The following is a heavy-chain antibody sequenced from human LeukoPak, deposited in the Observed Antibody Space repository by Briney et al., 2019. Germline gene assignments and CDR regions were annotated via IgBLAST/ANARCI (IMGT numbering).Heavy chain of an antibody. V-gene: IGHV3-7*01. J-gene: IGHJ6*02. CDR1: GFTFSSYW. D-gene: IGHD5-18*01. CDR2: IKQDGSEK. Sequence: GGSLRLSCAASGFTFSSYWMSWVRQAPGKGLEWVANIKQDGSEKYYVGSVKGRFTISRDNAKNSLYLQMNSLRAEDTAVYYCARIHFYYYYYGMDVWGQGTTVTVSS. CDR3: ARIHFYYYYYGMDV.